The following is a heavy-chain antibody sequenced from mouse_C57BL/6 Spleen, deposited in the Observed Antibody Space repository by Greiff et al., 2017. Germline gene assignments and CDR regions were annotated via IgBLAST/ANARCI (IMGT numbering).Heavy chain of an antibody. Sequence: EVQVVESGGGLVKPGGSLKLSCAASGFTFSSYTMSWVRQTPEQRLEWVATISGGGGNTYYPDSVKGRFTISRDNAKNTLYLQMSSLRSEDTALFYCARCGNYESLYAMDYWGQGTSVTVSS. CDR1: GFTFSSYT. CDR3: ARCGNYESLYAMDY. D-gene: IGHD2-1*01. CDR2: ISGGGGNT. J-gene: IGHJ4*01. V-gene: IGHV5-9*01.